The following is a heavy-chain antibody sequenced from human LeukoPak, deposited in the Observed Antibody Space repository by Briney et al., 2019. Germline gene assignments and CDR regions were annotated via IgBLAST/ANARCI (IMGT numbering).Heavy chain of an antibody. V-gene: IGHV1-69*04. CDR3: ARDQGGSYFYYFDY. J-gene: IGHJ4*02. D-gene: IGHD1-26*01. CDR2: IIPILGIA. Sequence: SVKVSCKASGGTFSSYAISWVRQAPGQGLEWMGRIIPILGIANYAQKFQGRVTITADKSTSTAYMELSSLRPEDTAVYYCARDQGGSYFYYFDYWGQGTLVTVSS. CDR1: GGTFSSYA.